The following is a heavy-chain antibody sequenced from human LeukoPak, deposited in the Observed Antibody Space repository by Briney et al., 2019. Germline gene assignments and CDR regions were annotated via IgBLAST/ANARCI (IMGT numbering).Heavy chain of an antibody. CDR2: IYVTGST. CDR3: ARDSGTTGEVKFDP. Sequence: SETLSLTCAVSGASISSYYWSWIRQPAGKALEWIGRIYVTGSTTYNPSLESRVTMSLDTSKNHFSLKLRSVTAADTAVYYCARDSGTTGEVKFDPWGQGTLVTVSS. V-gene: IGHV4-4*07. CDR1: GASISSYY. D-gene: IGHD1-7*01. J-gene: IGHJ5*02.